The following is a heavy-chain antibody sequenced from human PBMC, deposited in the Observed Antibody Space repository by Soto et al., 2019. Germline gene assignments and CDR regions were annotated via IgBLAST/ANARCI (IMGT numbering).Heavy chain of an antibody. Sequence: PSETLSLTCTVSGGSISSYYWSWIRQPPGMELQWIGYIYYTGSTNYNPSLKSRVTISVDTSKNQFSLRLSSVTAADTAVYYCARDRTAVAASVYWGQGTLVTVSS. CDR3: ARDRTAVAASVY. J-gene: IGHJ4*02. CDR1: GGSISSYY. D-gene: IGHD6-19*01. V-gene: IGHV4-59*01. CDR2: IYYTGST.